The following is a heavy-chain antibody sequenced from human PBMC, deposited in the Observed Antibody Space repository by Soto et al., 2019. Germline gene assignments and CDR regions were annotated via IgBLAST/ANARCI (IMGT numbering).Heavy chain of an antibody. CDR3: ARHSDYGSGSYYWFDP. CDR1: GGSISSGGYY. V-gene: IGHV4-39*01. D-gene: IGHD3-10*01. J-gene: IGHJ5*02. Sequence: SETLSLTCTVSGGSISSGGYYLSWIRQPPGKGLEWIGSIYYSGSTYYNPSLKSRVTISVDTSKNQFSLKLSSVTAADTAVYYCARHSDYGSGSYYWFDPWGQGTLVTVSS. CDR2: IYYSGST.